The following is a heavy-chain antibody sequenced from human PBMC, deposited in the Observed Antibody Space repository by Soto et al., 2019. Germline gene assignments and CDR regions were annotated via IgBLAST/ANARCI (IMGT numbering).Heavy chain of an antibody. CDR3: AKVEDTAMGNYYYYGMDV. V-gene: IGHV3-30*18. CDR2: ISYDGSNK. J-gene: IGHJ6*02. Sequence: GGSLRLSCAASGFTFSSYGMHWVRQAPGKGLEWVAVISYDGSNKYYADSVKGRFTISRDNSKNTLYLQMNSLRAEDTAVYYCAKVEDTAMGNYYYYGMDVWGQGTTVTVSS. CDR1: GFTFSSYG. D-gene: IGHD5-18*01.